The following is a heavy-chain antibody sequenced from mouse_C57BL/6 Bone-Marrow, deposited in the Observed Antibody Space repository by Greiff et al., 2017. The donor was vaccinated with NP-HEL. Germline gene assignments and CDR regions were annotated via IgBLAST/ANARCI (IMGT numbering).Heavy chain of an antibody. CDR1: GFNIKDYY. J-gene: IGHJ2*01. CDR3: TLFITTVNFDY. Sequence: EVKLQESGAELVRPGASVKLSCTASGFNIKDYYMHWVKQRPEQGLEWIGRIDPEDGDTEYAPKFQGKATMTADTSSNTAYLQLSSLTSEDTAVYYCTLFITTVNFDYWGQGTTLTVSS. V-gene: IGHV14-1*01. CDR2: IDPEDGDT. D-gene: IGHD1-1*01.